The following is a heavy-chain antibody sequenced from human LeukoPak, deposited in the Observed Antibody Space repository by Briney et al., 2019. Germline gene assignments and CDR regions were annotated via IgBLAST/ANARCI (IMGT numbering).Heavy chain of an antibody. J-gene: IGHJ5*02. D-gene: IGHD3-10*01. CDR1: GGSISSYY. Sequence: PSETLSLTCTVSGGSISSYYWSWIRQPPGKGLEWIGYIYYIGSTNYNPSLKSRVTISLDTSKNQFSLKLSSVTAADTAVYYCARGAYFYGSGINWFDPWGQGTLITVSS. CDR2: IYYIGST. V-gene: IGHV4-59*08. CDR3: ARGAYFYGSGINWFDP.